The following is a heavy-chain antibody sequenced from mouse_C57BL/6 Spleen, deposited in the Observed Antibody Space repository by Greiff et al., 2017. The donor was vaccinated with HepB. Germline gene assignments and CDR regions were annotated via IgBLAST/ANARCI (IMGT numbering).Heavy chain of an antibody. J-gene: IGHJ3*01. CDR2: IYPGNSDT. CDR1: GYTFTSYW. CDR3: TQEREDITTVVAPFAY. V-gene: IGHV1-5*01. Sequence: VQLQQSGTVLARPGASVKMSCKTSGYTFTSYWMHWVKQRPGQGLDWIGAIYPGNSDTSYNQKFKGKAKLTAVTSASTAYMELSSLTNEDSAVYYCTQEREDITTVVAPFAYWGQGTLVTVSA. D-gene: IGHD1-1*01.